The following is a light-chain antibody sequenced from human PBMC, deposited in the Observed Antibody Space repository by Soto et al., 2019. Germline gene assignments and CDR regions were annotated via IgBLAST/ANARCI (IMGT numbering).Light chain of an antibody. J-gene: IGKJ1*01. CDR2: DAS. CDR3: QQYNSYSPT. CDR1: QSISSW. V-gene: IGKV1-5*01. Sequence: DIQMTQSPSTLSASVGDRVTITCRASQSISSWLAWYQQKPGKAPKLLIYDASSLESGVPSSFSGSGSGTEFTLTIRSLQPDDFATYYCQQYNSYSPTFGQGTKVEIK.